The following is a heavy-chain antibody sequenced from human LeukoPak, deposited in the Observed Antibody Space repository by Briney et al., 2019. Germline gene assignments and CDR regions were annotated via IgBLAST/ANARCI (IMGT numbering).Heavy chain of an antibody. J-gene: IGHJ5*02. CDR2: IIPILGIA. D-gene: IGHD6-13*01. Sequence: GSSVKVSCKASGGTFSSYAISWVRPAPGQGLEWMGRIIPILGIANYAQKFQGRVTITADKSTSTAYMELSSLRSEDTAVYYCAREESVAGYNWFDPWGQGTLVTVSS. CDR1: GGTFSSYA. CDR3: AREESVAGYNWFDP. V-gene: IGHV1-69*04.